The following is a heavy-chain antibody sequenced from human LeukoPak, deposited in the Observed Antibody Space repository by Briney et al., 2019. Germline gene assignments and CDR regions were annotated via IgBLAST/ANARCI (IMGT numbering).Heavy chain of an antibody. Sequence: GGSLRLSCAASGFTFSSYSMNWVRQAPGKGLEWVSSISSSSSYIYYADSVKGRFTISGDNAKNSLYLQMNSLRAEDTAVYYCASTCSGGSCYSYGFDYWGQGTLVTVSS. CDR1: GFTFSSYS. D-gene: IGHD2-15*01. CDR2: ISSSSSYI. V-gene: IGHV3-21*01. J-gene: IGHJ4*02. CDR3: ASTCSGGSCYSYGFDY.